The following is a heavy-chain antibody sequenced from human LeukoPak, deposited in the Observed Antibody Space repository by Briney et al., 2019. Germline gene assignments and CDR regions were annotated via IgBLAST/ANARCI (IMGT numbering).Heavy chain of an antibody. CDR3: ARGGLLLWFGELLSHAFDI. V-gene: IGHV4-59*08. CDR2: IYYSGST. CDR1: GGSISSYY. J-gene: IGHJ3*02. D-gene: IGHD3-10*01. Sequence: PSETLSLTCTVSGGSISSYYWSWTRQPPGKGLEWIGYIYYSGSTNYNPSLKSRVTISVDTSKNQFSLKLSSVTAADTAVYYCARGGLLLWFGELLSHAFDIWGQGTMVTVSS.